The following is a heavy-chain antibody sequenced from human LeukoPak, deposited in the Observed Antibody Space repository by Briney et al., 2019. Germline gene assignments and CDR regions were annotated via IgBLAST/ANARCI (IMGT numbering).Heavy chain of an antibody. CDR2: ISSSSSYI. CDR1: GFTFSSYS. Sequence: GGSLRLSCAASGFTFSSYSMNWVRQAPGKGLEWVSSISSSSSYIYYADSVKGRFTISRDNAKNSLYLQVNSLRAEDTAVYYCARVKFQEKYFDYWGQGTPVTVSS. V-gene: IGHV3-21*01. CDR3: ARVKFQEKYFDY. J-gene: IGHJ4*02.